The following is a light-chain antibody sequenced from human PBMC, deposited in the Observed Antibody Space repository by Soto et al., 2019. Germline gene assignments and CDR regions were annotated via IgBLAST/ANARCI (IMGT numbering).Light chain of an antibody. CDR2: GAS. Sequence: EIVLTQSPGTLSLSPGESATLSCRASQSITNNYLAWYQQKPGRAHRLLIYGASSRATGIPDRFSGSGSGTDFTLTISRLEPEDFAMYYCQQYGYLVTFGGGTKVDI. CDR3: QQYGYLVT. J-gene: IGKJ4*01. CDR1: QSITNNY. V-gene: IGKV3-20*01.